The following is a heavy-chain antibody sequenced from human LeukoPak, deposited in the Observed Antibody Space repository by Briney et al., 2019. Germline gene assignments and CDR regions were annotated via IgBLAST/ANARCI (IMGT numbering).Heavy chain of an antibody. Sequence: KASETLSLTCTISGDSISTYYWSWVRQPPGKGLEWLGYIHYTGSTSYNPSLKSRVTTSVDTSKNRLSLELTSVTAADTAVYYCAREYSAFDYWGQGILVIVSS. J-gene: IGHJ4*02. CDR1: GDSISTYY. CDR3: AREYSAFDY. V-gene: IGHV4-59*01. CDR2: IHYTGST. D-gene: IGHD5-12*01.